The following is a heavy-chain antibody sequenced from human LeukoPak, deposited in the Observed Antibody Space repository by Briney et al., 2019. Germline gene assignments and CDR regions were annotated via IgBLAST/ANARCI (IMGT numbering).Heavy chain of an antibody. CDR3: AKRGPFYDFWSGYYGY. CDR2: IWFDGSNK. V-gene: IGHV3-30*02. D-gene: IGHD3-3*01. J-gene: IGHJ4*02. CDR1: GFTFSTYG. Sequence: GGSLRFSCAASGFTFSTYGMHWVRQAPGKGLEWVAVIWFDGSNKYYADSVKGRFTISRDNSKNTLYLQMNSLRAEDTAVYYCAKRGPFYDFWSGYYGYWGQGTLVTVSS.